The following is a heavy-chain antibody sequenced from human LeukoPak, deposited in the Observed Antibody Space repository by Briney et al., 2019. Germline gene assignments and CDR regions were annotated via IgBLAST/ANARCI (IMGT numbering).Heavy chain of an antibody. D-gene: IGHD5-24*01. CDR1: GGSISSYY. CDR3: VTVKPDGYSDY. Sequence: SETLSLTCTVSGGSISSYYWTWIRLPPGKGLEWIGYTYDSGYTNYNPSLKSRVTISVDMSKNQFSLKLSSVTAADTAVYYCVTVKPDGYSDYWGQGTLVTVSS. CDR2: TYDSGYT. V-gene: IGHV4-59*01. J-gene: IGHJ4*02.